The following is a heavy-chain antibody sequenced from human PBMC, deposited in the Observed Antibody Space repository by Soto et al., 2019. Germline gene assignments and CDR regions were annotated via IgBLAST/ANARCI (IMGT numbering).Heavy chain of an antibody. CDR3: ARLNILPAKLTTWRDRSSDV. D-gene: IGHD4-4*01. CDR1: GGSISSYY. V-gene: IGHV4-59*08. CDR2: IYYSGNT. J-gene: IGHJ6*04. Sequence: SETLSLTCTVSGGSISSYYWTWIRQPPGKGLEWIGYIYYSGNTNYNPSLKSRVTISGDTSKNQFSLKLSSVTAADTAVYYCARLNILPAKLTTWRDRSSDVWGKGTTVTVSS.